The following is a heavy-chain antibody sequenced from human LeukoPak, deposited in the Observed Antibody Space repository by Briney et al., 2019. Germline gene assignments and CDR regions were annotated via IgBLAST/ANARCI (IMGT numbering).Heavy chain of an antibody. V-gene: IGHV4-34*01. Sequence: SETLSLTCAVYGESFSGYYWSWIRQPPGKGLEWIGEINHSGSTNYNPSLKSRVTISVDTSKNQFSLKLSSVTAADTAVYYCASTYSSGWYGVYWGQGTLVTVSS. CDR3: ASTYSSGWYGVY. J-gene: IGHJ4*02. D-gene: IGHD6-19*01. CDR2: INHSGST. CDR1: GESFSGYY.